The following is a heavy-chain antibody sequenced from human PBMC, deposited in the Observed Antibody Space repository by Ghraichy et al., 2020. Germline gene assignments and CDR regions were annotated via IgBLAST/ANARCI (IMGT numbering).Heavy chain of an antibody. J-gene: IGHJ4*02. CDR2: INHRGTT. CDR3: AREEAVEGSLDY. V-gene: IGHV4-34*01. Sequence: DSLNISCAVNGGSFSNYYWSWIRQPPGKGLEWIGEINHRGTTNFNPSLKSRVTLSMDPSKNQFSLKLSSVTAADTAVYYCAREEAVEGSLDYWGQGTLVTVSS. CDR1: GGSFSNYY. D-gene: IGHD1-26*01.